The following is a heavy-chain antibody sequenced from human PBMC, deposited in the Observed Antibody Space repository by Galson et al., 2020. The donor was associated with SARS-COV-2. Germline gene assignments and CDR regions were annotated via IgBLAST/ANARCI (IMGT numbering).Heavy chain of an antibody. CDR2: ISWNRGSI. V-gene: IGHV3-9*01. CDR1: GFTYDDYA. J-gene: IGHJ4*02. D-gene: IGHD3-10*01. Sequence: SLRLSCAASGFTYDDYAMHWVRQAPGKGLEWVSGISWNRGSIGYADSVKGRFTISRDNSKNSLYLQMNSLRAEDTALYYCAKGGRRGYYGSGVPLLGYWGQGTLVTVSS. CDR3: AKGGRRGYYGSGVPLLGY.